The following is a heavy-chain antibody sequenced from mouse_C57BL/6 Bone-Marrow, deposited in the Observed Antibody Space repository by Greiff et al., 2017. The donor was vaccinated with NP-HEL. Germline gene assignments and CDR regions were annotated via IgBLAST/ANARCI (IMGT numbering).Heavy chain of an antibody. D-gene: IGHD2-3*01. J-gene: IGHJ4*01. V-gene: IGHV1-9*01. CDR2: ILPGSGST. CDR3: ARVRWLPPAMDY. Sequence: QVQLQQPGAELVMPGASVKLSCKASGYTFTSYWMHWVKQRPGQGLEWIGEILPGSGSTNYNEKFKGKATFTADTSSNTAYMQLSSLTTEDSAIYYCARVRWLPPAMDYWGQGTSVTVSS. CDR1: GYTFTSYW.